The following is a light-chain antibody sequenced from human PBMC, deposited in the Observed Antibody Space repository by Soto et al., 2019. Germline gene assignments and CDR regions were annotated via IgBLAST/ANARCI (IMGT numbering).Light chain of an antibody. CDR3: SSYTSSSTPPYV. CDR2: DVS. CDR1: SSDGGGYNY. Sequence: ALTHPAAISWSPGQSITISCTGTSSDGGGYNYVSWYQQHPGKAPKLMVYDVSNRPSGVSNRFSGSKSGNTASLTISGLQAEEEADYYCSSYTSSSTPPYVFGTGTKVTVL. V-gene: IGLV2-14*01. J-gene: IGLJ1*01.